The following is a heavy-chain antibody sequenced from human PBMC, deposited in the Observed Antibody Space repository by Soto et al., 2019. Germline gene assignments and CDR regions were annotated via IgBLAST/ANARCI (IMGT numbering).Heavy chain of an antibody. Sequence: EVQLLESGGGLVQPGGSLRLSCAASGFTFSTSAMNWVRQAPGKGLEWVSVITGSGGGTNYADSVKGRFTISRDNSKNTLYLQMNSLRAEDTAVYFCATETVPGTCDYWAQGTLVTVSS. V-gene: IGHV3-23*01. J-gene: IGHJ4*02. CDR1: GFTFSTSA. D-gene: IGHD1-7*01. CDR3: ATETVPGTCDY. CDR2: ITGSGGGT.